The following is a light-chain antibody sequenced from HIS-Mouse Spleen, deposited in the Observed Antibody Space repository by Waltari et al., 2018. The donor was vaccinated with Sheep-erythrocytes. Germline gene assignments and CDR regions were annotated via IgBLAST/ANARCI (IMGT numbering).Light chain of an antibody. CDR1: QGIRND. CDR2: AAS. Sequence: AIQMTQSPSSLSASVGDRVTITCRSSQGIRNDLGWYQQKPGKAPKLLIYAASSLQSGVPSRFSGSGSGTDFTLTISSLQPEDFATYYCIQDYNYPYTFGQGTKLEIK. V-gene: IGKV1-6*01. CDR3: IQDYNYPYT. J-gene: IGKJ2*01.